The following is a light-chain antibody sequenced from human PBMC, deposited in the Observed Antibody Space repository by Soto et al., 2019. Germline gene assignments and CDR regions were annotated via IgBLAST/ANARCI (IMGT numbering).Light chain of an antibody. Sequence: DIQMTQSPSTLSGSVGDRVTITCRASQTISSWLAWYQQTKGKAPKTLIYKASTLKSGVPSRFRGSGSGTEFTLTISRLQPDDFETYYCQHYNSYSEAFGQGTKVDIK. V-gene: IGKV1-5*03. CDR1: QTISSW. J-gene: IGKJ1*01. CDR2: KAS. CDR3: QHYNSYSEA.